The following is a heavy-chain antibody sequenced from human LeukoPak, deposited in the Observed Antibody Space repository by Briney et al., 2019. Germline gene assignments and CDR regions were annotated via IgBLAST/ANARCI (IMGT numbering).Heavy chain of an antibody. CDR2: TYYRSKWYN. CDR3: ARESLGIAVAGTGYYFDY. CDR1: GDSVSSNSAA. J-gene: IGHJ4*02. V-gene: IGHV6-1*01. D-gene: IGHD6-19*01. Sequence: SQTLSLTCAISGDSVSSNSAAWNWIRQSPSRGLEWLGRTYYRSKWYNDYAVSVKSRITINPDTSKKQFSLQLNSVTPEDTAVYYCARESLGIAVAGTGYYFDYWGQGTLVTVSS.